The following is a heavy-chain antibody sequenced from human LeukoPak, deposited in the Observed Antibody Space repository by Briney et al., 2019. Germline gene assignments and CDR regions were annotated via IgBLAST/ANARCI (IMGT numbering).Heavy chain of an antibody. CDR1: GLTFSSYS. V-gene: IGHV3-21*01. Sequence: GGSLRLSCAASGLTFSSYSMNWVRQAPGKGLEWVSSISSSSSYIYYADSVKGRFTISRDNAKNSLYLQMNSLRAEDTAVYYCARDLQSTDFITMIGNYWGQGTLVTVSS. D-gene: IGHD3-22*01. J-gene: IGHJ4*02. CDR2: ISSSSSYI. CDR3: ARDLQSTDFITMIGNY.